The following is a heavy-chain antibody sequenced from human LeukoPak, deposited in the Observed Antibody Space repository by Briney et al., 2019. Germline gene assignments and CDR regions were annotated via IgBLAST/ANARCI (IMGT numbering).Heavy chain of an antibody. J-gene: IGHJ4*02. CDR1: GGSISSGGYY. CDR2: IYYSGST. Sequence: SETLSLTCTVSGGSISSGGYYWSWIRQHPGKGLEWIGYIYYSGSTYYNPSLESRVTISVDTSKNQFSLKLSSVTAADTAVYYCARDGGVGVWDTAMVQANNWGQGTLVTVSS. D-gene: IGHD5-18*01. CDR3: ARDGGVGVWDTAMVQANN. V-gene: IGHV4-31*03.